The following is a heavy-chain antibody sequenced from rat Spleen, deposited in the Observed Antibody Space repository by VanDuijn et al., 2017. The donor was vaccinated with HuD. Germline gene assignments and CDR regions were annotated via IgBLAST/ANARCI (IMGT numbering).Heavy chain of an antibody. D-gene: IGHD4-3*01. CDR2: ISTNGGST. CDR3: ARLGNSGSGNWFGY. V-gene: IGHV5-25*01. CDR1: GFTFSDSY. J-gene: IGHJ3*01. Sequence: EVQLVESRGGLVQPGRSLKLSCAASGFTFSDSYMAWVRQAPKKGLEWVASISTNGGSTYYRDSVKGRFTISRDKAKSTLYLQMNSLRSEDTATYYCARLGNSGSGNWFGYWGQGTLVTVSS.